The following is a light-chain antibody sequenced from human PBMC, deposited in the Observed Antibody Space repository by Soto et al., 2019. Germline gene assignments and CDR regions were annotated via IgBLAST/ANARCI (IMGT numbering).Light chain of an antibody. Sequence: QSVLTQPASVSGSPGQSITISCTGTSSDVGGYNYVSWYQQYPGKAPKLIIYEVSNRPSGVSNRFSGSKSGNTASLTITGLQAEDEADYYCSSYASSVTLVFGGGTKLTVL. CDR3: SSYASSVTLV. J-gene: IGLJ3*02. CDR2: EVS. CDR1: SSDVGGYNY. V-gene: IGLV2-14*01.